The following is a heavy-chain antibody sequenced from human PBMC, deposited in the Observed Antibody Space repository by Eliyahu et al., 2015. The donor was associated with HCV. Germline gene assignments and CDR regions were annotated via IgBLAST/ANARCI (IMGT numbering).Heavy chain of an antibody. CDR3: TTSGVGY. V-gene: IGHV3-73*02. CDR1: GFGFSDSA. J-gene: IGHJ4*02. Sequence: EVQLVESGGGLVQPGGSLKLXCAVSGFGFSDSAMHWVRQASGRGLEWIGRIRSKAHSYATSYAASVNVRFTISRDDSKNTTYLQMNSLKSEDSAIYYCTTSGVGYWGQGTLVTVSS. CDR2: IRSKAHSYAT. D-gene: IGHD1-26*01.